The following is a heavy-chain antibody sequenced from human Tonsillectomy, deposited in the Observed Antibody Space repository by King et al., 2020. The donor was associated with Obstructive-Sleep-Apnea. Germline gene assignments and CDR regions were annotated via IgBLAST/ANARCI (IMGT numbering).Heavy chain of an antibody. V-gene: IGHV3-48*04. CDR3: GSYSGSQEDY. J-gene: IGHJ4*02. D-gene: IGHD1-26*01. CDR2: ISSSSSTI. CDR1: GFTFSSYS. Sequence: QLVQSGGGLVQPGGSLRLSCAASGFTFSSYSMNWVRQAPGKGLEWVSYISSSSSTIYYADSVKGRFTISRDNAKNSLSLQMNSLRAEDTAVYYCGSYSGSQEDYWGQGTLVTVSS.